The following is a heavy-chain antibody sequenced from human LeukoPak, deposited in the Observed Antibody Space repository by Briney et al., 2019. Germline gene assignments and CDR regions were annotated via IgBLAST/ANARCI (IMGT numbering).Heavy chain of an antibody. CDR1: GFTFSSYW. V-gene: IGHV3-7*01. CDR2: IKQDGSEK. D-gene: IGHD3-22*01. CDR3: VRDSSGYSDAFDI. J-gene: IGHJ3*02. Sequence: PGGSLRLFCAASGFTFSSYWMSWVRQAPGKGLEWVANIKQDGSEKYYVDSVKGRFTISRDNAKNSLYLQMNSLRAEDTAVYYCVRDSSGYSDAFDIWGQGTMVTVSS.